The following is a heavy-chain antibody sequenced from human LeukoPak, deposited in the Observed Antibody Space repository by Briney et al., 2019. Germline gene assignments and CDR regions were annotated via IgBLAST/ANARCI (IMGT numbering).Heavy chain of an antibody. Sequence: PGGSLRLSCAASGFTFSSYSMNWVRQAPGKGLEWVSSISSSSSYIYYADSVKGRFTISRDNAKNSLYLQMNSLRAEDTAVYYCAREVDIVVVPAAINAFDFWGQGTMVTVSS. CDR3: AREVDIVVVPAAINAFDF. D-gene: IGHD2-2*03. J-gene: IGHJ3*01. CDR1: GFTFSSYS. CDR2: ISSSSSYI. V-gene: IGHV3-21*01.